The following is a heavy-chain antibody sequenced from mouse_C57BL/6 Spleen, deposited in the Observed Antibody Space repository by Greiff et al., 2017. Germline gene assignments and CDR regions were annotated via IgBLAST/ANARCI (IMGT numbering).Heavy chain of an antibody. J-gene: IGHJ4*01. Sequence: VQLQQSGPELVKPGASVKISCKASGYSFTGYYMHWVKQSHGQSLEWIGVIHPNYGTTSYNQKFKGKATMTVDQSSSTAYKHLNSLTSEDSAVYYCAREKGAVDYGGQGTTVTVSS. CDR3: AREKGAVDY. CDR1: GYSFTGYY. CDR2: IHPNYGTT. V-gene: IGHV1-39*01.